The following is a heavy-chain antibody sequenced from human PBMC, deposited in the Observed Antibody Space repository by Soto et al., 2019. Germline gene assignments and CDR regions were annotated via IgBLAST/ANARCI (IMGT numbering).Heavy chain of an antibody. V-gene: IGHV4-4*02. CDR3: ARVWTTVTNWFNP. Sequence: SETLSLTCAVSGGSISSSNWWSWVRQPPGKGLEWIGEIYHSGSTNYNPSLKSRVTISVDKSKNQFSLKLSSVTAADTAVYYCARVWTTVTNWFNPWGQGTLVTVSS. D-gene: IGHD4-17*01. CDR1: GGSISSSNW. J-gene: IGHJ5*02. CDR2: IYHSGST.